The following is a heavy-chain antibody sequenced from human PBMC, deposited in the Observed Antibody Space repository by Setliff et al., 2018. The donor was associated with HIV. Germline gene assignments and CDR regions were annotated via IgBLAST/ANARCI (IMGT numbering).Heavy chain of an antibody. CDR1: GGSINTSNTY. CDR2: IFYSGHT. V-gene: IGHV4-39*01. J-gene: IGHJ5*02. Sequence: PSETLSLTCAVSGGSINTSNTYWGWIRQPPGKGLEWIGSIFYSGHTYYNSSLKSRVTISLDTSKNQFSLRLTSVTAADTAVYYCARGTEFVWGRWFDPWGQGTLVTVS. D-gene: IGHD3-16*01. CDR3: ARGTEFVWGRWFDP.